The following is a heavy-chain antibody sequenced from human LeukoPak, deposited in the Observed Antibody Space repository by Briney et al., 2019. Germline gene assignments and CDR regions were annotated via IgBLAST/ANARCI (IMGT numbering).Heavy chain of an antibody. J-gene: IGHJ5*02. CDR1: GFTFSSYA. CDR3: AKGWEFRVVIPAAVS. V-gene: IGHV3-23*01. CDR2: ISGSGEST. Sequence: GGSLRLSCAASGFTFSSYAMSWVRQAPVKELEWVSAISGSGESTYYADSMKGRFTISRDNSKNTLSLQMNSLRAEDTAVYFCAKGWEFRVVIPAAVSWGQGTLVTVSS. D-gene: IGHD3-3*01.